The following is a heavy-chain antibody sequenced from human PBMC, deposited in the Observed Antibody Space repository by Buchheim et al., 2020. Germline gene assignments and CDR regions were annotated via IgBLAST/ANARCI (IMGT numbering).Heavy chain of an antibody. D-gene: IGHD5-12*01. J-gene: IGHJ4*02. CDR2: ISGSGSTT. CDR3: ARGSGYSGYDSGDY. CDR1: EFTFSIYA. Sequence: EVQLLESGGGLVQPGGSLRLSCAASEFTFSIYAMNWVRQAPGQGLEWVSVISGSGSTTYYADSVKGRFTISRDNSKNTLHLQMNSLRVEDTAVYYCARGSGYSGYDSGDYWGQGTL. V-gene: IGHV3-23*01.